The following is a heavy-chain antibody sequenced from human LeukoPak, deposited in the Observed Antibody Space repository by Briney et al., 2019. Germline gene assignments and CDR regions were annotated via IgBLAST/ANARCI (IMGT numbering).Heavy chain of an antibody. Sequence: PGGSLRLSCAASGFTFSSYGMQWVRQAPGKGLEWVAIIRYDGSNKYYADSVKGRFTISRDNSKNTLYLQMNSLRAEDTAVYYCARGTYSSGWYYFDYWGQGTLVTVSS. CDR1: GFTFSSYG. D-gene: IGHD6-19*01. CDR3: ARGTYSSGWYYFDY. J-gene: IGHJ4*02. CDR2: IRYDGSNK. V-gene: IGHV3-33*08.